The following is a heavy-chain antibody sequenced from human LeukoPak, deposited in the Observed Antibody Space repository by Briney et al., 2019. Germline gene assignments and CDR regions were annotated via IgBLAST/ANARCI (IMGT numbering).Heavy chain of an antibody. J-gene: IGHJ6*03. CDR3: ARLTGKYYYYYMDV. D-gene: IGHD3-16*01. Sequence: GGSLRLSCAASGFTFSSYAMHWVRQAPGKGLEYVSAISSNGGSTYYANSVKGRFTISRDNSRNTLYLQMGSLRAEDMAVYYCARLTGKYYYYYMDVWGKGTTVTISS. CDR2: ISSNGGST. V-gene: IGHV3-64*01. CDR1: GFTFSSYA.